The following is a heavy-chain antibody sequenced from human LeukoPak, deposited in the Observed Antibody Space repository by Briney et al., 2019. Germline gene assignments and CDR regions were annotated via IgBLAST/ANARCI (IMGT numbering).Heavy chain of an antibody. CDR3: ARTYFYDNSGWDY. V-gene: IGHV4-34*01. CDR2: INHSGIT. Sequence: SETLSLTCGVYTASFSGYYWSWIRQSPGKGLEWIGDINHSGITNYNPSLKSRVTISVDTSRNQFSLKLSSVTAADTAVYYCARTYFYDNSGWDYWGQGTLVTVSS. D-gene: IGHD3-22*01. J-gene: IGHJ4*02. CDR1: TASFSGYY.